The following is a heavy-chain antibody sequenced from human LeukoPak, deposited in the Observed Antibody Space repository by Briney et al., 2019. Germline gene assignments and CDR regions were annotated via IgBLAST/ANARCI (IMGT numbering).Heavy chain of an antibody. CDR3: AKDEWELLSSFDY. J-gene: IGHJ4*02. CDR1: GFTFSSYG. CDR2: ISYDGSNK. V-gene: IGHV3-30*18. D-gene: IGHD1-26*01. Sequence: PGGSLRLSCAVSGFTFSSYGMHWVRQAPGKGLEWVAVISYDGSNKYYADSVKGRFTISRDNFKNTLYLQMNSLRAEDTAVYYCAKDEWELLSSFDYWGQGTLVTVSS.